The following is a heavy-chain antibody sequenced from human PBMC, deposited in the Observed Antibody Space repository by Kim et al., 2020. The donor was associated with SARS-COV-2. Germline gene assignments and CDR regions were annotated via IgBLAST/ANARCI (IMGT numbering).Heavy chain of an antibody. D-gene: IGHD4-17*01. J-gene: IGHJ4*02. V-gene: IGHV1-18*01. Sequence: ASVKVSCKASGYTFRDHVLTWVRQAPGQGLEWLGWIRTDTGQTRYARSVEGRVTMTTDTSTSTVLLELRTLTSDDTAIYYCARGGTGDYDIWGQGTLVTVSS. CDR1: GYTFRDHV. CDR3: ARGGTGDYDI. CDR2: IRTDTGQT.